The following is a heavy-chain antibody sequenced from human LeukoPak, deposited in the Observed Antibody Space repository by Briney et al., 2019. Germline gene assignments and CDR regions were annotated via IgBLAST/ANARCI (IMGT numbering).Heavy chain of an antibody. CDR2: INHSGST. CDR1: GGSFSGYY. J-gene: IGHJ4*02. D-gene: IGHD3-10*01. V-gene: IGHV4-34*01. CDR3: ARTRYYYNSRSYGAPYYFDY. Sequence: PSETLSLTCAVYGGSFSGYYWSWIRQPPGKGLEWIGEINHSGSTNYNPSLKSRVTISVDTSKNQFSLKLSSVTAADTAVYYCARTRYYYNSRSYGAPYYFDYWGQGTLVTVSS.